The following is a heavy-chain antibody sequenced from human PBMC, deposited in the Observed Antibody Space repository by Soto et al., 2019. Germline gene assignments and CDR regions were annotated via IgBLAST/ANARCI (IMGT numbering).Heavy chain of an antibody. J-gene: IGHJ2*01. V-gene: IGHV1-69*02. CDR3: ARRIATTYWYFDL. D-gene: IGHD6-13*01. CDR1: GGTLSTYS. CDR2: IIPILDIT. Sequence: QVQLVQSGAAMKKPGSSVKVSCKASGGTLSTYSISWVRQAPGQGLEWMGRIIPILDITNYAQNFQGRVTITADKSTSTAYMELSSLRSEDTAVYYCARRIATTYWYFDLWGRGTLVTVSS.